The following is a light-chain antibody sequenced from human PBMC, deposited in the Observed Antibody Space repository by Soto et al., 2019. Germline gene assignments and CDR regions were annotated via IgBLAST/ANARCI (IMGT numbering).Light chain of an antibody. CDR3: QQYTTSLLT. V-gene: IGKV3-20*01. J-gene: IGKJ4*01. Sequence: EIVLTQSPGTLSLSPGEGATLSCRASQNINNNYLAWYQQKPGPAPRLLIHGASSRATGIPDRFSGSGSGTDFTLTISRLEPEDFAVYYCQQYTTSLLTFGGGTKVEIK. CDR2: GAS. CDR1: QNINNNY.